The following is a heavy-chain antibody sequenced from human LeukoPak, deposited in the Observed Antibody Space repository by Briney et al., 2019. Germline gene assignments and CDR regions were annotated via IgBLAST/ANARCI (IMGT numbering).Heavy chain of an antibody. J-gene: IGHJ4*02. CDR3: ARHVIVPDGSGYPLD. V-gene: IGHV4-59*08. CDR1: GGSISSYY. D-gene: IGHD3-22*01. Sequence: SETLSLTCTVSGGSISSYYWSWIRQPPGKGLEWIGYIYYSGSTNYNPSLKSRVTISVDTSKNQFSLNLSSVTAADTAVYYCARHVIVPDGSGYPLDWGQGTLVTVSS. CDR2: IYYSGST.